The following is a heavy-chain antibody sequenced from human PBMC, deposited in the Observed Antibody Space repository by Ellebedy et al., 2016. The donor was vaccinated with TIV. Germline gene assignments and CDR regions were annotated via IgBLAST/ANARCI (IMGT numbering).Heavy chain of an antibody. V-gene: IGHV4-39*07. CDR2: IYYSGST. Sequence: MPSETLSLTCTVSGGSISSSSHYWGWIRQPPGKGLEWIGSIYYSGSTYYNASLKSRVTISVDTSRNQFSLKLSSVTAADTAVYYCAREMRDSWFDPWGQGTLVTVSS. J-gene: IGHJ5*02. CDR3: AREMRDSWFDP. CDR1: GGSISSSSHY.